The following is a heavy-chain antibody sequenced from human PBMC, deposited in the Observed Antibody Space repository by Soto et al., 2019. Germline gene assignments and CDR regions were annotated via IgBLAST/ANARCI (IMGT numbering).Heavy chain of an antibody. CDR2: ISYDESDI. J-gene: IGHJ6*02. Sequence: QVQLVESGGGVVQPGRSLRLSCAASGFTFSSYGMHWVRQAPGKGLEWVAVISYDESDIYYSDSLEGRFTISRDNSKNSLYLQMRRLISENMAVYYCTKDTGYCSCGRCYSTPYYYYYYGMDAWGQGTTVTVSS. CDR1: GFTFSSYG. D-gene: IGHD2-15*01. CDR3: TKDTGYCSCGRCYSTPYYYYYYGMDA. V-gene: IGHV3-30*18.